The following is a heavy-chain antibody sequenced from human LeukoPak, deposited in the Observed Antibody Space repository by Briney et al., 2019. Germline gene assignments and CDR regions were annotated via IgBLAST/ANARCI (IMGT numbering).Heavy chain of an antibody. CDR1: GFTFSSYS. D-gene: IGHD3-22*01. CDR3: ATGGTYDSSGYYY. Sequence: TGGSLRCSCAASGFTFSSYSMNWVRQAPGKGLEWVSSISSSSSYLYYADSVKGRFTISRDNAKNSLYLRMNSLRAEDTAVYYCATGGTYDSSGYYYWGQGTLVTVSS. CDR2: ISSSSSYL. J-gene: IGHJ4*02. V-gene: IGHV3-21*01.